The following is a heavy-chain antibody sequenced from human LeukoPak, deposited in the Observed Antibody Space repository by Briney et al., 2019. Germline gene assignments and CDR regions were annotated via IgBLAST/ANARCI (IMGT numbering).Heavy chain of an antibody. J-gene: IGHJ3*02. CDR2: ISAYNGNT. CDR1: AYTFTNYG. D-gene: IGHD3-22*01. V-gene: IGHV1-18*01. Sequence: ASVKVSCKASAYTFTNYGISWVRQAPGQGLEWMGWISAYNGNTNYAQKFQGRVTMTTDTSTSTAYMELRSLRSDDTAVYYCARGQSIAMIEGDDAFDIWGQGTMVTVSS. CDR3: ARGQSIAMIEGDDAFDI.